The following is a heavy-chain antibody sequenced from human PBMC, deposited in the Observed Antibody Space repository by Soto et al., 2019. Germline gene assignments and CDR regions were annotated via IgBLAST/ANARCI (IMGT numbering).Heavy chain of an antibody. Sequence: QVQLVQSGAEVRKPGASVKVSCKASGYTFTSYDINWVRQATGPGLEYLGWMSPNSGNTGYVQKFQGRVTMTWDTSITTAYMELSSLRSEDTAVYFCARGVKYGAYSRWFDPWGQGTLVTVSA. CDR1: GYTFTSYD. CDR3: ARGVKYGAYSRWFDP. J-gene: IGHJ5*02. V-gene: IGHV1-8*01. CDR2: MSPNSGNT. D-gene: IGHD4-17*01.